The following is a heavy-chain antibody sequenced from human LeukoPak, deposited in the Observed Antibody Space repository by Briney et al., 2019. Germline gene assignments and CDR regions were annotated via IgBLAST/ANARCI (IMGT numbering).Heavy chain of an antibody. J-gene: IGHJ4*02. Sequence: SETLSLTCTVSGGSISSYYWSWIRQPPGKGLEWIGYIYYSGSTNYNPSLKSRVTISVDTSKNQFSLKLSSMTAADTAVYYCARVDNYYDSSGYYRYFDYWGQGTLVTVSS. CDR3: ARVDNYYDSSGYYRYFDY. V-gene: IGHV4-59*01. CDR2: IYYSGST. CDR1: GGSISSYY. D-gene: IGHD3-22*01.